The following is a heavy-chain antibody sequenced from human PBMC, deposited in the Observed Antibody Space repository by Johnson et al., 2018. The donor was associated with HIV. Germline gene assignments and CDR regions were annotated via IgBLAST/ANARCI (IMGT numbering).Heavy chain of an antibody. J-gene: IGHJ3*02. Sequence: MLLVESGGGVVQPGRSLRLSCAVSGFTVINNYMTWVRQAPGKGLEWVSIIYSRDTTYYADSVKGRFSISRDSSKNTLYLQMNSLRDEDTAVYYCAKNFGKILAAGGLEVGDAFDIWGQGTMVTVSS. CDR1: GFTVINNY. CDR3: AKNFGKILAAGGLEVGDAFDI. CDR2: IYSRDTT. D-gene: IGHD6-13*01. V-gene: IGHV3-66*01.